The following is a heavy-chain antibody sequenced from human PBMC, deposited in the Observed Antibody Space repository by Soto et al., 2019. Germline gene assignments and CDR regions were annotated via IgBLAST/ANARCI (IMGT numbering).Heavy chain of an antibody. J-gene: IGHJ5*02. Sequence: GGSLRLSGAASGLTFSSYAMSWVRQAPGKGLEWVSAISGSGGSTYYADSVKGRFTISRYNSKNTLYLQMNSLRAEDTAVYSCAKDPDHWNDWFDPWGQGTLVTVSS. CDR3: AKDPDHWNDWFDP. CDR1: GLTFSSYA. V-gene: IGHV3-23*01. D-gene: IGHD1-1*01. CDR2: ISGSGGST.